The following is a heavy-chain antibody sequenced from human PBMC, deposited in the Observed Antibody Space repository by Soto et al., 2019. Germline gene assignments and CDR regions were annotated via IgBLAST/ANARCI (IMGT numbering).Heavy chain of an antibody. Sequence: QVQLLQSGAEVKKPGSSVRVSCEASGGTFRTYAISWVRQAPGQGLEWMGAIIPIFGKVNYAQKFQGRVTITADESTTTVYMDLGSLTSEDPAVYYCAKGAVAATRTSCYYYGMDVWGQGTTVTVS. CDR2: IIPIFGKV. J-gene: IGHJ6*02. D-gene: IGHD6-19*01. CDR3: AKGAVAATRTSCYYYGMDV. V-gene: IGHV1-69*12. CDR1: GGTFRTYA.